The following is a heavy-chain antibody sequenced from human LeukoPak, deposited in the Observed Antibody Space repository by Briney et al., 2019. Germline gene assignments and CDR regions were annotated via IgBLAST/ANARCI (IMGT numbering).Heavy chain of an antibody. J-gene: IGHJ4*02. CDR2: ISSSGSTI. CDR3: ARDGGPGYSSSWYPY. V-gene: IGHV3-48*03. Sequence: PGGSLRLSCAASGFTFSSYEMNWVRQAPGKGLEWVSYISSSGSTIYYADSVKGRFTISRDNAKNSLYLQMNSLRAEDTAVYYCARDGGPGYSSSWYPYWGQGTLVTVSS. D-gene: IGHD6-13*01. CDR1: GFTFSSYE.